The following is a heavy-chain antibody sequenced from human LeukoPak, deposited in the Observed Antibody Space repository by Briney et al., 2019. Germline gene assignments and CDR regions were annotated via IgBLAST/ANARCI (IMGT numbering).Heavy chain of an antibody. CDR1: GFTFSFHW. CDR2: IKHDGSGE. J-gene: IGHJ4*02. V-gene: IGHV3-7*01. Sequence: SGGSLRLSCAASGFTFSFHWMHWVRQAPGEGLEWVANIKHDGSGEYYVDSVKGRFTISRDNAKKSLCLQMNSLRSEDTAVYYCARDGGVRGRLAYFDYWGQGNLVAVSS. CDR3: ARDGGVRGRLAYFDY. D-gene: IGHD2-8*02.